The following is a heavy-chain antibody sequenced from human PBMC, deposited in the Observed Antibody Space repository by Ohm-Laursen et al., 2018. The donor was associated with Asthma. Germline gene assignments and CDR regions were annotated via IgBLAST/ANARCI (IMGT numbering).Heavy chain of an antibody. CDR1: GFTFSSYA. Sequence: SLRLSCAASGFTFSSYAMSWVRQAPGKGLEWVSAISGSGGSTYYADSVKGRFTISRDNSKNTLYLQMNSLRAEDTAVYYCAKAMLSGIVGATTADYWGQGTLVTVSS. D-gene: IGHD1-26*01. V-gene: IGHV3-23*01. J-gene: IGHJ4*02. CDR3: AKAMLSGIVGATTADY. CDR2: ISGSGGST.